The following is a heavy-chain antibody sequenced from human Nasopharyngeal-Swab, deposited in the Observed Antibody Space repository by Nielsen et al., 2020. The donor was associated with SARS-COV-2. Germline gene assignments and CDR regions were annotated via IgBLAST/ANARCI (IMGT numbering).Heavy chain of an antibody. CDR3: AREMGYYGSGSYRPFDY. CDR2: INPSGGST. Sequence: ASVKVSCKASGYTFTSYYIHWVRQAPGQGLEWMGIINPSGGSTSYAQKFQGLVTMTRDTSTSTVYMELSSLRFEDTAVYYCAREMGYYGSGSYRPFDYWGQGTLVTVSS. CDR1: GYTFTSYY. J-gene: IGHJ4*02. V-gene: IGHV1-46*01. D-gene: IGHD3-10*01.